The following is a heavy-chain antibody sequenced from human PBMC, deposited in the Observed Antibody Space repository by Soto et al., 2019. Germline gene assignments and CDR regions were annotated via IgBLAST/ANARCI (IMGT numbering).Heavy chain of an antibody. J-gene: IGHJ4*02. CDR2: ISNYNGNT. V-gene: IGHV1-18*04. D-gene: IGHD4-17*01. CDR1: GYTFTSYG. CDR3: SRDGACNHEPFDH. Sequence: QVQLEQSGAEVKKPGASVKVSCKASGYTFTSYGFSWVRQAPGQGLEWMGWISNYNGNTNYAQKFQDRVTMTTDNPTSTGYMELRSLRSDDTAVYFCSRDGACNHEPFDHWGRGTLVTVSS.